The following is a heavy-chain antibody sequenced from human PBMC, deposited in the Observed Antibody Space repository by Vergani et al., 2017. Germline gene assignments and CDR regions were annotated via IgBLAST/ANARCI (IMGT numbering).Heavy chain of an antibody. V-gene: IGHV1-8*01. Sequence: QEQLVQSGADVRTPGASVKVPCKASGYNFTSFDINWVRLATGQGLEWLGWMNPKSGKTAYAAKFQGRITMTRDSSTDTAYMEMKSLRSEDTAIYYCARGVLDSKYRHNWFGPWGQGTVVTVSS. CDR2: MNPKSGKT. D-gene: IGHD3/OR15-3a*01. CDR1: GYNFTSFD. CDR3: ARGVLDSKYRHNWFGP. J-gene: IGHJ5*02.